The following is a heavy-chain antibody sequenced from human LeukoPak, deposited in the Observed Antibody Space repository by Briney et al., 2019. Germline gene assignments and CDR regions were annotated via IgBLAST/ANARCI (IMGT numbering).Heavy chain of an antibody. J-gene: IGHJ4*02. CDR3: ARGLKHWLVSQDY. CDR1: GGSFSGYY. Sequence: PSETLSLTCAVYGGSFSGYYWSWIRQPPGKGLEWIGEINHSGSTNYNPSLKSRVTIAVDPSKNQSSLKLSSVTAADTAVYYCARGLKHWLVSQDYWGQGTLVTVSS. V-gene: IGHV4-34*01. CDR2: INHSGST. D-gene: IGHD6-19*01.